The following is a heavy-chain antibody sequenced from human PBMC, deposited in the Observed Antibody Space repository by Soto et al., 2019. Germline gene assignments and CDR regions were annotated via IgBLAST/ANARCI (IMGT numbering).Heavy chain of an antibody. CDR1: GGSFSDNY. CDR3: ARGPPFYDYAMDV. J-gene: IGHJ6*02. V-gene: IGHV4-34*01. Sequence: SETLSLTCAIYGGSFSDNYCAWIRQSPGKGLEWIGAINHSGSTNYNPSLKTRVTISFDTAMNLFSLRLTSVTAADTAVYFCARGPPFYDYAMDVWGQGTTVPVSS. CDR2: INHSGST.